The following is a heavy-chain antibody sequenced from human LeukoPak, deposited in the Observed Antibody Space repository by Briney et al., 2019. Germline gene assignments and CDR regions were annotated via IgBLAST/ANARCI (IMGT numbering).Heavy chain of an antibody. J-gene: IGHJ4*02. V-gene: IGHV3-53*01. D-gene: IGHD1-26*01. CDR1: GFTVITND. CDR2: LYSDGNT. CDR3: ARDSGSWSSDY. Sequence: GGSLRLSCAASGFTVITNDMTWVRQAPGKGLEWVSVLYSDGNTKYADSVQGRFTISRDNSKNTLYLEMNSLSPDDTAVYYCARDSGSWSSDYWGQGTLVTVSS.